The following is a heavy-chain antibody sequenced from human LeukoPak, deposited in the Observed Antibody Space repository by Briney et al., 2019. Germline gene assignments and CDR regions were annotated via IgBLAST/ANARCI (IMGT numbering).Heavy chain of an antibody. Sequence: PGASLRLSCAASGFSFSNYAMAWVRQAPGKGLEWVSTIHHIIGSTYYADSVKGRFTLSRDNSKNTLYLQMNSLRAEDTAVYYCATQQARGSYSKFDYWGQGTQVTVSS. CDR1: GFSFSNYA. V-gene: IGHV3-23*01. D-gene: IGHD1-26*01. J-gene: IGHJ4*02. CDR3: ATQQARGSYSKFDY. CDR2: IHHIIGST.